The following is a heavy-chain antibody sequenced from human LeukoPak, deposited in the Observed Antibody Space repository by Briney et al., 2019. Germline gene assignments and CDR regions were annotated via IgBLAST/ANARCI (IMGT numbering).Heavy chain of an antibody. CDR1: GFTFSSYS. Sequence: GGSLRLSCAASGFTFSSYSMNWVRQAPGKGLEWVSYISSSSSTIYYADSVKGRFTISRDNAKNSLYLQMNCLRAEDTAVYYCARSLGSYGAFDIWGQGTMVTVSS. D-gene: IGHD1-26*01. J-gene: IGHJ3*02. CDR3: ARSLGSYGAFDI. CDR2: ISSSSSTI. V-gene: IGHV3-48*01.